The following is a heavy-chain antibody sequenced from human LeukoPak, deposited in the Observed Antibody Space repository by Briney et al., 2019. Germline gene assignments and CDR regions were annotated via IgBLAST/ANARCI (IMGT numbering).Heavy chain of an antibody. D-gene: IGHD3-9*01. V-gene: IGHV3-48*02. CDR2: ITASGTAM. Sequence: GGSLRLSCAASGFTFSSYSMNWVRQAPGKGLEWVSHITASGTAMFYADSVKGRFTISRDNAKNSLYLQMNSLRDEDTAVYYCARAGYDILTGYYYYFDYWGQGTLVTVSS. J-gene: IGHJ4*02. CDR3: ARAGYDILTGYYYYFDY. CDR1: GFTFSSYS.